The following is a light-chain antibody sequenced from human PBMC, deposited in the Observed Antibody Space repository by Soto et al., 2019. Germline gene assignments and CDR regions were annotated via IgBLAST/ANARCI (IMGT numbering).Light chain of an antibody. J-gene: IGLJ1*01. CDR3: SSYTSISTYV. CDR2: DVR. Sequence: QSVLTQPASVSGSPGQSITISCTGTSSDVGGYNFVSWYQQHPGKAPKLMIYDVRNRPSGVSNRFSGSKSVNTASLTISGLQADDEADYYCSSYTSISTYVFGTGTQLTVL. V-gene: IGLV2-14*01. CDR1: SSDVGGYNF.